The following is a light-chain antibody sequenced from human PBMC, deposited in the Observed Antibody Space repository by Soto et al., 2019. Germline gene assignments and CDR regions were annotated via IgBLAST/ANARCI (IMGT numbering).Light chain of an antibody. J-gene: IGLJ3*02. CDR2: EAT. V-gene: IGLV2-23*01. CDR1: SSDVGAYNL. Sequence: QSVLTQPASVSGSRGQSITISCTGTSSDVGAYNLVSWYQQHPGKAPQLIIYEATKRPSGISNRFSASKSGKAASLTISGLQAEDEADYYCCSYGGSRTGVFGGGTKLTVL. CDR3: CSYGGSRTGV.